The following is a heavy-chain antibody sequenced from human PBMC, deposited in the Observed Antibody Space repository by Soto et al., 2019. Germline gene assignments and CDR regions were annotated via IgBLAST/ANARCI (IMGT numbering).Heavy chain of an antibody. J-gene: IGHJ5*02. CDR1: GGSFSGYY. Sequence: QVQLQQWGAGLLKPSETLSLTCAVYGGSFSGYYWSWIRQPPGKGLEWIGEINHSGSTNYNPSLKSRVTISVDTSKNQFSLKLSSVTAADTAVYYCARGRVVVIYKSWFDPWGQGTLVTVSS. CDR2: INHSGST. V-gene: IGHV4-34*01. D-gene: IGHD2-21*01. CDR3: ARGRVVVIYKSWFDP.